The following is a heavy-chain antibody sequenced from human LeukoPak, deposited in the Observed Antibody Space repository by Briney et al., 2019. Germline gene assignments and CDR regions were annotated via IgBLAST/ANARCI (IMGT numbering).Heavy chain of an antibody. Sequence: GASVQVSCKASGYTFTSYYMHSVRQAPGQGLEWMGLINPGGGSTTYAQKFQGRVTMTRDTSTSTVYMELSSLRSEDTAVYFCARGLNFDWLSPFDYWGQGTLVTVSS. CDR1: GYTFTSYY. CDR2: INPGGGST. D-gene: IGHD3-9*01. J-gene: IGHJ4*02. CDR3: ARGLNFDWLSPFDY. V-gene: IGHV1-46*01.